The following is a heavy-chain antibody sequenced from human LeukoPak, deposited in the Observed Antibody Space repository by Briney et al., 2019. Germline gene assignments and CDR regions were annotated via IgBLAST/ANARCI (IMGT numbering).Heavy chain of an antibody. V-gene: IGHV3-30*03. CDR2: ISYDGSNK. J-gene: IGHJ6*02. Sequence: PGGSLRLSCAASGFTFSSYGMHWVRQAPGKGLEWVAVISYDGSNKYYADSVKGRFTISRDNSKNTLYLQMNSLRAEDTAVYYCARDYGDTPPIYYYGMDVWGQGTTVTVSS. D-gene: IGHD4-17*01. CDR1: GFTFSSYG. CDR3: ARDYGDTPPIYYYGMDV.